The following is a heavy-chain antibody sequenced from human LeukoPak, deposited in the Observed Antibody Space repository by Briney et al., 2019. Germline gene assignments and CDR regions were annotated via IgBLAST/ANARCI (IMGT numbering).Heavy chain of an antibody. J-gene: IGHJ4*02. D-gene: IGHD3-3*01. CDR2: IDPSDSYT. V-gene: IGHV5-10-1*01. Sequence: GESLKISCKGSGYSFTSYWISWVRQMPGKGLEWMGRIDPSDSYTNYSPSFQGHVTISADKSISTAYLQWSSLKASDTAMYYCARLVVGRFLEWPPDYWGQGTLVTVSS. CDR3: ARLVVGRFLEWPPDY. CDR1: GYSFTSYW.